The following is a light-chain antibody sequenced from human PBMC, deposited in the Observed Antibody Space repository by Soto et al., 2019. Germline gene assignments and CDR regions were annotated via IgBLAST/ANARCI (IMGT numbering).Light chain of an antibody. Sequence: DIPMTQSPSSLSASVGDRVTITCRASQSISSYLNWYQQKPGKAPKLLIYAASSLQSGVPSRFSGSGSGTDFPLTISSLQPEDFATYYCQQSYSSPPYTFGQGTKLEIK. CDR3: QQSYSSPPYT. V-gene: IGKV1-39*01. CDR2: AAS. J-gene: IGKJ2*01. CDR1: QSISSY.